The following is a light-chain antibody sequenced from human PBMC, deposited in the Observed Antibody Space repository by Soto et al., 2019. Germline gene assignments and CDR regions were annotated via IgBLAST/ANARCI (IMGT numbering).Light chain of an antibody. CDR2: DAS. Sequence: EIVLTQSPATLSLSPGERATLSCRASQNLNSYLAWFQQKPGQAPRLLIYDASNRATGIPARFSGSGSGTDFTLTISSLEPAEFAVYYCQQRRDWPLTFGGGTKMEIK. J-gene: IGKJ4*01. CDR3: QQRRDWPLT. V-gene: IGKV3-11*01. CDR1: QNLNSY.